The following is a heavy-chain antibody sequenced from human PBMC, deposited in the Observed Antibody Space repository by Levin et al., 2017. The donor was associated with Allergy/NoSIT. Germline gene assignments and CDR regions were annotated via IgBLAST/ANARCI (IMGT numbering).Heavy chain of an antibody. J-gene: IGHJ4*02. V-gene: IGHV3-21*01. CDR1: GFPFINYS. D-gene: IGHD3-10*01. CDR3: ASLDMVRGLWGFDY. Sequence: GESLKISCVASGFPFINYSMNWVRQPPGKGLEWVSSITTSSRFIYYADSVKGRFTISRDNAKSSLYLQMNSLRAEDTAVYYCASLDMVRGLWGFDYWGQGTLVTVSS. CDR2: ITTSSRFI.